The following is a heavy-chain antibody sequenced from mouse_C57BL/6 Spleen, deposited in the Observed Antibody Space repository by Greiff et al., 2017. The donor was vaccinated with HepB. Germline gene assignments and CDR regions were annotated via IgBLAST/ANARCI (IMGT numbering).Heavy chain of an antibody. CDR2: IDPSDSYT. D-gene: IGHD4-1*01. CDR1: GYTFTSYW. Sequence: VQLQQSGAELVMPGASVKLSCKASGYTFTSYWMHWVKQRPGQGLEWIGEIDPSDSYTNYNQKFKGKSTLTVDKSSSTAYMQLSSLTSEDSAVYYCARGSNWDVQDYWGQGTTLTVSS. V-gene: IGHV1-69*01. J-gene: IGHJ2*01. CDR3: ARGSNWDVQDY.